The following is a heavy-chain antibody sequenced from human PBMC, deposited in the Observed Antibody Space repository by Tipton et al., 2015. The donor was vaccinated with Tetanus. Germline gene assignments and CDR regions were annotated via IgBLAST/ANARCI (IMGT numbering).Heavy chain of an antibody. CDR3: ARDLYSSGWYSFLFDY. Sequence: TLSLTCAVYGGSFSGYYWSWIRQPPGKGLEWIGEINHSGSTNYNPSLKSRVTMSVDTSKNQFSLKLSSVTAADTAVYYCARDLYSSGWYSFLFDYWGQGILVTVSS. J-gene: IGHJ4*02. V-gene: IGHV4-34*01. CDR2: INHSGST. D-gene: IGHD6-19*01. CDR1: GGSFSGYY.